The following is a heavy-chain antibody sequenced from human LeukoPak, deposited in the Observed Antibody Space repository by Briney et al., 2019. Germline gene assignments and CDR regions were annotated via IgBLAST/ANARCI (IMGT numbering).Heavy chain of an antibody. CDR1: GFTFSSYS. CDR2: ITSSSSYI. D-gene: IGHD5-18*01. V-gene: IGHV3-21*01. Sequence: PGGPLRLSCAASGFTFSSYSMNWVRQAPGSGLEWVSSITSSSSYIYYADSVKGRFTISRDNAKNSLYLQMNSLRAEDTAVYYCARVPIYSYGFDYWGQGTLVTVSP. J-gene: IGHJ4*02. CDR3: ARVPIYSYGFDY.